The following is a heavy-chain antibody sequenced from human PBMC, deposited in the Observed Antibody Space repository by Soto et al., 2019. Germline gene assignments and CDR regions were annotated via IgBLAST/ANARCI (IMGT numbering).Heavy chain of an antibody. CDR1: GFTFSDYY. J-gene: IGHJ6*02. CDR2: ISSSGTTI. V-gene: IGHV3-11*01. Sequence: QVQLVESGGGLVKPGGSLRLSCAASGFTFSDYYMSWIRQAPGKGLEWVSYISSSGTTIYYADSVKGRFTISRDNAKRSLYLQMNSLRAEDTAVYYCARLDGNDYDSSGYYYYYYGMDVWGQGTTAT. D-gene: IGHD3-22*01. CDR3: ARLDGNDYDSSGYYYYYYGMDV.